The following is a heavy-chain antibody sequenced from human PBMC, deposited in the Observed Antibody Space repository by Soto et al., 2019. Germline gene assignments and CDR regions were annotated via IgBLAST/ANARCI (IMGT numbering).Heavy chain of an antibody. V-gene: IGHV3-23*01. CDR1: GFTFSSYA. CDR2: ISGSGGST. Sequence: EVQLLESGGGLVQPGGSLRLSCAASGFTFSSYAMSWVRQAPGKGLEWVSAISGSGGSTYYADSVKGRFTISRDNSKNAPYLQMNSLRAEDTAVYYCANRHEEIVATFVDYWGQGTLVTVSS. CDR3: ANRHEEIVATFVDY. D-gene: IGHD5-12*01. J-gene: IGHJ4*02.